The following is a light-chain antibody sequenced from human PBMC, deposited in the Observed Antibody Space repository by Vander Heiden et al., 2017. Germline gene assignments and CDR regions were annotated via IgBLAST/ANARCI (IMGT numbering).Light chain of an antibody. J-gene: IGLJ2*01. CDR2: EDN. V-gene: IGLV3-10*01. CDR3: YSTDSSGNHRV. Sequence: SYELTQPPSVSVSPGQTARITCSGDALPSKYAYWYQQKSGQAPVLVICEDNKRPSGIPGRFSGSSTGTMATLTISGAQVEDEADYYCYSTDSSGNHRVFSGGTKLTVL. CDR1: ALPSKY.